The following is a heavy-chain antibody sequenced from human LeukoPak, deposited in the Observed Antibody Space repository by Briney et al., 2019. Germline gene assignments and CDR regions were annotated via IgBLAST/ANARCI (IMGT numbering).Heavy chain of an antibody. Sequence: GGSLRLSFAASGFTFSSYAMHWVRQAPGKGLEWVAVISYDGSNKYYADSVKGRFTISRDNSKNTLYLQMNSLRAEDTAVYYCARETLTGVNFDYWGQGTLVTVSS. CDR2: ISYDGSNK. CDR1: GFTFSSYA. D-gene: IGHD7-27*01. J-gene: IGHJ4*02. CDR3: ARETLTGVNFDY. V-gene: IGHV3-30*14.